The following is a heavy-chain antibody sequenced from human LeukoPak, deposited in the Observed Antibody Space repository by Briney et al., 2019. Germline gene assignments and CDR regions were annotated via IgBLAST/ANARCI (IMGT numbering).Heavy chain of an antibody. CDR1: GYTFTSYD. CDR2: MNPNSGNT. CDR3: ARVGIVVVVAATEDYYSYYMDV. D-gene: IGHD2-15*01. J-gene: IGHJ6*03. Sequence: ASVKVSCKASGYTFTSYDINWVRQATGQGLEWMGWMNPNSGNTGSAQKIPGRDTLTRNTSISTAYQELSSLRSEATAVYYCARVGIVVVVAATEDYYSYYMDVWGKGTTVTVSS. V-gene: IGHV1-8*03.